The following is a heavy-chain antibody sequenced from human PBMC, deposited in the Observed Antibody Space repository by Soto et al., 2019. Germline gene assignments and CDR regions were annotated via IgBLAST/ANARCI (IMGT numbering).Heavy chain of an antibody. V-gene: IGHV1-69*01. Sequence: QVQLVQSGAEVKKPGSSVKVSCKASGGTFSSYAISWVRQAPGQGLEWMGGIIPIFGTANYAQKFQGRVTITADESTSTAYMELSSLRSEDTAVYYCARKIRGTAFGKYPLAGDVYYYGMDVWGQGTTVTVSS. J-gene: IGHJ6*02. CDR1: GGTFSSYA. CDR3: ARKIRGTAFGKYPLAGDVYYYGMDV. CDR2: IIPIFGTA. D-gene: IGHD3-10*01.